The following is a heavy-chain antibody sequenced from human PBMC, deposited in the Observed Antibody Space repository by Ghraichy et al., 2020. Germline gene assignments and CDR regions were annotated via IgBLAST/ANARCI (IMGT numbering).Heavy chain of an antibody. CDR3: ARGGGRDGYNPGGY. V-gene: IGHV3-30-3*01. D-gene: IGHD5-24*01. CDR1: GFTFSSYA. Sequence: GESLNISCAASGFTFSSYAMHWVRQAPGKGLEWVAVISYDGSNKYYADSVKGRFTISRDNSKNTLYLQMNSLRAEDTAVYYCARGGGRDGYNPGGYWGQGTLVTVSS. CDR2: ISYDGSNK. J-gene: IGHJ4*02.